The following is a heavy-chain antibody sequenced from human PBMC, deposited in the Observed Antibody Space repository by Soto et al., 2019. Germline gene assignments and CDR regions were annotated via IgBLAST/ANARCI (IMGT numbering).Heavy chain of an antibody. J-gene: IGHJ6*02. CDR3: ARRAPIYDEALTCYDEAGMDV. Sequence: VELVESGGGLVQPGGFLTLACAASSFNFKTYEMNWVRPAPGKGLEWVSYISVSGRNISYSDSVQGRVNIYRDNAKNLVVWQINSLRAEDTAGYHCARRAPIYDEALTCYDEAGMDVWGQGTTVTVSS. D-gene: IGHD3-9*01. CDR1: SFNFKTYE. CDR2: ISVSGRNI. V-gene: IGHV3-48*03.